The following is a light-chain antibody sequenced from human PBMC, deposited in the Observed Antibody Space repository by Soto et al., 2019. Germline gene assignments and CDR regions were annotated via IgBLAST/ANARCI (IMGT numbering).Light chain of an antibody. CDR2: GNS. Sequence: QAVVTQPPSVSGAPGQRVTISCTGSSSNIGAGYDVHWYHQLPGTAPKLLIYGNSNRPSGVPDRFSGSKSGTSASLAITGIQAEDEADYYCQSYDSSLSGRVVFGGGTKLTVL. CDR1: SSNIGAGYD. CDR3: QSYDSSLSGRVV. V-gene: IGLV1-40*01. J-gene: IGLJ2*01.